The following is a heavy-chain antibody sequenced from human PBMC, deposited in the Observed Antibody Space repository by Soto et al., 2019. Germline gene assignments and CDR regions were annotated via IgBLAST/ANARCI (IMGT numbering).Heavy chain of an antibody. D-gene: IGHD2-2*01. CDR2: IYYSGST. V-gene: IGHV4-61*01. Sequence: SETLSLTCTVSGGSVSSGSYYWSWIRQPPGKGLEWIGYIYYSGSTNYNPSLKSRVTISVDTSKNQFSLKLSSVPAADTAVYYCASLLIVVVPAAISRYFDYWGQGTLVTVSS. CDR1: GGSVSSGSYY. CDR3: ASLLIVVVPAAISRYFDY. J-gene: IGHJ4*02.